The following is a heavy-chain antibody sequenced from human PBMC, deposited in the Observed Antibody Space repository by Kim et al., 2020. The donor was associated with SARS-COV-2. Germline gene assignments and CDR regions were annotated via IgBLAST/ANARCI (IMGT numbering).Heavy chain of an antibody. D-gene: IGHD1-26*01. J-gene: IGHJ6*02. Sequence: KSRVTISVDTSKNQFSLKLSSVTAADTAVYYCARVSVGATDDYYYYGMDVWGQGTTVTVSS. CDR3: ARVSVGATDDYYYYGMDV. V-gene: IGHV4-59*01.